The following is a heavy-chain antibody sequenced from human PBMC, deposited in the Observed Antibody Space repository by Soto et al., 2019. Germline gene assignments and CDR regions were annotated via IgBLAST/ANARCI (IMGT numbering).Heavy chain of an antibody. D-gene: IGHD3-10*01. V-gene: IGHV3-11*05. CDR1: GFTFSDYY. CDR3: ARESTYYYGSGSYLRRRYFDY. Sequence: PGGSLRLSCAASGFTFSDYYMSWIRQAPGKGLEWVSYISSSSSYTNYADSVKGRFTISRDNAKNSLYLQMNSLRAEDTAVYYCARESTYYYGSGSYLRRRYFDYWGQGTLVTVSS. CDR2: ISSSSSYT. J-gene: IGHJ4*02.